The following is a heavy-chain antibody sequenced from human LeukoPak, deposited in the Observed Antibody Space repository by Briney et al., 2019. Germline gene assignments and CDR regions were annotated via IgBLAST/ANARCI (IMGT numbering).Heavy chain of an antibody. J-gene: IGHJ5*02. CDR3: AKGISSSWYFPFDP. CDR1: GFTFDDYA. D-gene: IGHD6-13*01. V-gene: IGHV3-9*03. Sequence: GGSLRLSCAASGFTFDDYAMHWVRQAPGKGLEWVSGISWNSGSIGYADSVKGRFTISRDNAKNSLYLQMNSLRAEDMALYYCAKGISSSWYFPFDPWGQGTLVTVSS. CDR2: ISWNSGSI.